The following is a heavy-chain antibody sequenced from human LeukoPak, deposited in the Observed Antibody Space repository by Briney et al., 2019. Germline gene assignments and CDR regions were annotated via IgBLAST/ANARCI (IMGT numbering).Heavy chain of an antibody. V-gene: IGHV3-23*01. J-gene: IGHJ6*02. CDR2: ITASGGST. Sequence: PGGSLGLSCAASGFTFSSYAMSWVRQAPGKGLEWVSAITASGGSTYYADSVKGRFTISRDSSKNTLYLQMNSLRAEDTALYYCAKVLYGDYFTYYYYYGMDVWGQGTTVTVSS. CDR1: GFTFSSYA. D-gene: IGHD4-17*01. CDR3: AKVLYGDYFTYYYYYGMDV.